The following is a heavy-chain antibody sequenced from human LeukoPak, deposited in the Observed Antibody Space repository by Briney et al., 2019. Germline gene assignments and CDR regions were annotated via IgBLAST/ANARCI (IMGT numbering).Heavy chain of an antibody. CDR2: IKQDGSEK. Sequence: GGSLRLSCAASGFTFSSYWMSWVRQAPGKGLEWVANIKQDGSEKYYVDSVKGRFTISRDNAKNSLYLQMNSLRAEDTAVYYCARDPRYYYGSGSYYYYGMDVRGQGTTVTVSS. J-gene: IGHJ6*02. CDR3: ARDPRYYYGSGSYYYYGMDV. CDR1: GFTFSSYW. V-gene: IGHV3-7*01. D-gene: IGHD3-10*01.